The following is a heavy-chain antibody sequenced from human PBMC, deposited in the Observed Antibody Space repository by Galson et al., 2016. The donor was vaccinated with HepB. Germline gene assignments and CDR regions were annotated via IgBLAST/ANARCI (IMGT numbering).Heavy chain of an antibody. V-gene: IGHV1-18*01. Sequence: SVKVSCKASGYTFSSYGISWVRQAPGQGLEWMGWISANNDNTIYARRLQARVIMTTDTSTSTAYMELRNLRSDDTAVYYCARVMDSYSYMDVWGKGTTVTVSS. CDR2: ISANNDNT. D-gene: IGHD3-10*01. CDR3: ARVMDSYSYMDV. CDR1: GYTFSSYG. J-gene: IGHJ6*03.